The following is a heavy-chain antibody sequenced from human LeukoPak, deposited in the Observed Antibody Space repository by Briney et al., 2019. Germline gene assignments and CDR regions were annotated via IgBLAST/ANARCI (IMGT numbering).Heavy chain of an antibody. J-gene: IGHJ4*02. CDR1: GAFIISSNYS. V-gene: IGHV4-39*01. Sequence: SETLSLTCNVSGAFIISSNYSWAWIRQPPGKGLEWIGNIYSSGSTQYTPSLKSRVTISADMSKNQFFLKLTSATAADTAVYYCTRRTYRADFDYWGQGSLVTVSS. CDR3: TRRTYRADFDY. CDR2: IYSSGST. D-gene: IGHD3-16*02.